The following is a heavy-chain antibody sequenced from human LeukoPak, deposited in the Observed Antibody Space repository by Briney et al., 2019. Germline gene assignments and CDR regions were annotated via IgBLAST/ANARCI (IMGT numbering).Heavy chain of an antibody. D-gene: IGHD6-13*01. CDR1: GFTFSSYA. CDR3: AKSRETSSWHPFDY. CDR2: VSGSGGST. V-gene: IGHV3-23*01. Sequence: TGGSLRLSCAASGFTFSSYAMTWVRQAPGKGLEWVSTVSGSGGSTYYADSVKGRFTISRDSSKNTLYLQMNSLRAEDTAVYYCAKSRETSSWHPFDYWGQGTLVTVSS. J-gene: IGHJ4*02.